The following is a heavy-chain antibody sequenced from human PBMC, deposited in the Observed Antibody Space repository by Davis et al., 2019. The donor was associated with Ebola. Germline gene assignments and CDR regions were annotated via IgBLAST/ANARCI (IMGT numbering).Heavy chain of an antibody. CDR1: GGTFSSYA. CDR3: ARTVGHWFDP. Sequence: AALVKVSCKASGGTFSSYAISWVRQAPGQGLEWMGGIIPIFGTANYAQKFQGRVTITADESTSTAYMELRSLRSDDTAVYYCARTVGHWFDPWGQGTLVTVSS. V-gene: IGHV1-69*13. CDR2: IIPIFGTA. J-gene: IGHJ5*02.